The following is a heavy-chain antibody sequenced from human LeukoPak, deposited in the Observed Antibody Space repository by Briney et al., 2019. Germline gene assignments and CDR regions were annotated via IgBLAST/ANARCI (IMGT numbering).Heavy chain of an antibody. D-gene: IGHD1-26*01. CDR1: RFTFNRYS. Sequence: PGGSLGLSCAASRFTFNRYSISWVRQVPGKGLQWVSSISSSGGGTHYASSVRGRFTISRDNSKDTVFLKMNGLRVEDTAIYYCAKWDENFYYMDVWGQGTTVTVSS. J-gene: IGHJ6*03. V-gene: IGHV3-23*01. CDR3: AKWDENFYYMDV. CDR2: ISSSGGGT.